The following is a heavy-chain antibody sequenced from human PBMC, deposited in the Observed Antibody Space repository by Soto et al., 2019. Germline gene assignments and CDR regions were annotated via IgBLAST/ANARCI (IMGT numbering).Heavy chain of an antibody. Sequence: GGSLRLSCAASGFTSSSYGMSWVRQAPGEGLEWVSGISGSGGSTYYADSVKGRFTISRDNSKNTLYLQMYSLRAEDTAVYYCAKTGPGSSYGYYFDSWGQGTLVTVSS. J-gene: IGHJ4*02. CDR1: GFTSSSYG. CDR3: AKTGPGSSYGYYFDS. CDR2: ISGSGGST. V-gene: IGHV3-23*01. D-gene: IGHD5-18*01.